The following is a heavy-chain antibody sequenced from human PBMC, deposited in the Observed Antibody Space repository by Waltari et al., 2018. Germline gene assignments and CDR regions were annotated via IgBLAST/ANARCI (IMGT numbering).Heavy chain of an antibody. CDR1: GFHISGYW. V-gene: IGHV3-7*01. Sequence: EVHLVESGGKLVHPGGSLRLSCEGYGFHISGYWLGWVRQAPGTGLEWVANVKQDGSETYYGGSVKGRFTISRDNAKNSLYLQLNSLRAEDTGVYYCTRESRSGYEPFDYWGQGTLVTVSS. CDR3: TRESRSGYEPFDY. CDR2: VKQDGSET. J-gene: IGHJ4*02. D-gene: IGHD5-12*01.